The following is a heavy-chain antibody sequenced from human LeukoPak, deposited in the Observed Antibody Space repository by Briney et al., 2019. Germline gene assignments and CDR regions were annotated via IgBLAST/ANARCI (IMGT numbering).Heavy chain of an antibody. J-gene: IGHJ4*02. Sequence: PSETLSLTCAVYGGSFSGYYWSWIRQPPGKGLEWIGEINHSGSTNYNPSLKSRVTISVDTSKNQFSLKLSSVTAADTAVYYCARARDGYNYGFDYWGQGTLVTVSS. CDR3: ARARDGYNYGFDY. CDR1: GGSFSGYY. D-gene: IGHD5-24*01. V-gene: IGHV4-34*01. CDR2: INHSGST.